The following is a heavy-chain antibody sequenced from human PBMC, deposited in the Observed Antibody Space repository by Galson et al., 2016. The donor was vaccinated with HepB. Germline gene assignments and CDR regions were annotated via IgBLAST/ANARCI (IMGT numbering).Heavy chain of an antibody. CDR1: GFTLSSYW. CDR3: AREKRKIRFLEWLFGPSLDY. J-gene: IGHJ4*02. CDR2: IKQDGSEK. D-gene: IGHD3-3*01. Sequence: SLRLSCAASGFTLSSYWMTWVRQAPGKGLEWVANIKQDGSEKYSVDSVKGRFTTSRDNAKNSLYLQMNSLRAEDTAVYYCAREKRKIRFLEWLFGPSLDYWGQGTLVTVSS. V-gene: IGHV3-7*01.